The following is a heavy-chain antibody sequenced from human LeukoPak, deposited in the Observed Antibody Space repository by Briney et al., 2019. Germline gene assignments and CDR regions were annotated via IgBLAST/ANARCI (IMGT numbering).Heavy chain of an antibody. J-gene: IGHJ4*02. Sequence: PSETLSLTCTVSGGSISSYYWSWIRQPAGKGLEWIGRIYTSGSTNYNPSLKGRVTMSVDTSKNQFSLRLNSVTAADTAVYYCVRDAYYYGSGSPYYFDYWGQGTLVTVSS. CDR2: IYTSGST. CDR1: GGSISSYY. V-gene: IGHV4-4*07. D-gene: IGHD3-10*01. CDR3: VRDAYYYGSGSPYYFDY.